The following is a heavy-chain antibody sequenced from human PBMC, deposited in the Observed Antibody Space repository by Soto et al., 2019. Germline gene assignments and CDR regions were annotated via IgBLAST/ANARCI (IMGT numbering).Heavy chain of an antibody. J-gene: IGHJ5*02. V-gene: IGHV4-30-2*01. Sequence: SETLSLTCAVSGGSISSGGYSWGWIRQPPGKGLEWIGYIYHSGSTYYNPSLKSRVTISVDRSKNQFSLKLSSVTAADTAVYYCARVPGPWGQGTLVTVS. CDR3: ARVPGP. D-gene: IGHD7-27*01. CDR2: IYHSGST. CDR1: GGSISSGGYS.